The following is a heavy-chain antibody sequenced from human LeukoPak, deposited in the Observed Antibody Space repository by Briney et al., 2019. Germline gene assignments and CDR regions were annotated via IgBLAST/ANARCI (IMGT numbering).Heavy chain of an antibody. Sequence: SSQNICKACGGNFSSNTISWVRQAPGQGLEWRGRMIPILGIANYAQKFQGRVTITADKSTSTAYMELSSLRSEDTAVYYCARDYGGNSVPPNDAFDIWGQGTMVTVSS. CDR1: GGNFSSNT. V-gene: IGHV1-69*02. CDR3: ARDYGGNSVPPNDAFDI. J-gene: IGHJ3*02. D-gene: IGHD4-23*01. CDR2: MIPILGIA.